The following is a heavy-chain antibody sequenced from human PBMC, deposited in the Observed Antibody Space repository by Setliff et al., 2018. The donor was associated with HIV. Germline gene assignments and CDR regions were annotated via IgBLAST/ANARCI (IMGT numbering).Heavy chain of an antibody. CDR1: GGSISSGGYY. V-gene: IGHV4-31*03. Sequence: PSETLSLTCTVSGGSISSGGYYWSWIRQHPGKGLEWIGYIYYSGSTYYNPSLKSRVSISVDTSRNQFSLRLNSVTAADTAVYYCARPTTGLGGGAAFDIWGQGTMVTVS. D-gene: IGHD2-8*01. CDR3: ARPTTGLGGGAAFDI. CDR2: IYYSGST. J-gene: IGHJ3*02.